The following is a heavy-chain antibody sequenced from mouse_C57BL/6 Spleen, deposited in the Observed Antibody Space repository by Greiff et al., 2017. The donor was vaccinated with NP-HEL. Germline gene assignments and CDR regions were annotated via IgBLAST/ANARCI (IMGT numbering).Heavy chain of an antibody. J-gene: IGHJ4*01. Sequence: EVMLVESGGGLVKPGGSLKLSCAASGFTFSSYTMSWVRQTPEKRLEWVATISGGGGNTYYPDSVKGRFTISRDNAKNTLYLQMSSLRSEDTALYYCARGGLDAMDYWGQGTSVTVSS. CDR3: ARGGLDAMDY. D-gene: IGHD3-1*01. CDR1: GFTFSSYT. V-gene: IGHV5-9*01. CDR2: ISGGGGNT.